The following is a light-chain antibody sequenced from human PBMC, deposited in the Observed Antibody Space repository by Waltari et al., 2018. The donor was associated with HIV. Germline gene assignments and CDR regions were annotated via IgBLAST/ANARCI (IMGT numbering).Light chain of an antibody. Sequence: QSALTQPPSASGSPGQPVTISCTGTSSDVGGHNYVSWYQQHPGKAPKLMIHEVSKRPSGVPDRFSGSKSGNTASLTVSGLQAEDEADYYCSSYAGSNLGVFGGGTKLTVL. CDR2: EVS. J-gene: IGLJ3*02. V-gene: IGLV2-8*01. CDR1: SSDVGGHNY. CDR3: SSYAGSNLGV.